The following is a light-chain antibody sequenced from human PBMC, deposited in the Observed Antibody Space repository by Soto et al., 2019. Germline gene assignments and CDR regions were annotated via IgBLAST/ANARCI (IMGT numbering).Light chain of an antibody. CDR2: KAS. CDR3: QQYKSYPLT. V-gene: IGKV1-5*03. CDR1: QSISTL. J-gene: IGKJ4*01. Sequence: DIQMTQSPSTLSASAGDRVTITCRASQSISTLLAWYQQKRGKVPKLLIYKASSLESGVPSRFSGSGSGTEFTLTISRLQSDDFATYYCQQYKSYPLTFGGGTKVEIK.